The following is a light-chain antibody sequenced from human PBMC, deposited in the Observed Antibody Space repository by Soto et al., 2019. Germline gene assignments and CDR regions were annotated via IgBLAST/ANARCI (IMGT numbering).Light chain of an antibody. V-gene: IGKV1-39*01. CDR3: QQSDSTPLT. J-gene: IGKJ3*01. CDR1: QSISSY. CDR2: AAS. Sequence: DIQMTQSPSSLSASVGDRVTITCRASQSISSYLNWYQQNPWKAPKLLIYAASSLQIEVPSRFSGSGSRTEFTLTISSLRPEDFAIYYCQQSDSTPLTFDRGTEVDIK.